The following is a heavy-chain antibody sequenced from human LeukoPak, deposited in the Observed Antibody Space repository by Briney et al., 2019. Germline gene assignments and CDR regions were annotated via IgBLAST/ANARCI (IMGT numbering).Heavy chain of an antibody. CDR3: AWGSGGSAGWFDP. CDR1: GGSISSGDYY. CDR2: IYYSGST. V-gene: IGHV4-30-4*08. D-gene: IGHD2-15*01. J-gene: IGHJ5*02. Sequence: TSQTLSLTCTVSGGSISSGDYYWSWIRQPPGKGLEWIGYIYYSGSTYYNPSLKGRVTISVDTSKNQFSLKLSSVTAADTAVYYCAWGSGGSAGWFDPWGQGTLVTVSS.